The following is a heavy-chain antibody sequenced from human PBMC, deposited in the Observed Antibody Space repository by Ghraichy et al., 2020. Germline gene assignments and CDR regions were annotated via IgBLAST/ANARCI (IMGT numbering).Heavy chain of an antibody. V-gene: IGHV3-23*01. J-gene: IGHJ4*02. CDR2: VSSSGANT. D-gene: IGHD1-26*01. Sequence: GGSLRLSCAASGFTFSDYAMSWVRQAPGKGLEWVSAVSSSGANTYYADSVKGRFTISRDNSKNTVYLQMNRLRAEDTAVYYCAKGSGTQSRPVDCWGQGTLVTVSS. CDR3: AKGSGTQSRPVDC. CDR1: GFTFSDYA.